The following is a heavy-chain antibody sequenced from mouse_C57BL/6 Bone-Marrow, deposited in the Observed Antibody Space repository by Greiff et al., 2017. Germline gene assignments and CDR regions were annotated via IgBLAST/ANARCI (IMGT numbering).Heavy chain of an antibody. J-gene: IGHJ4*01. CDR3: ARDDDAMDY. Sequence: EVQLVESGGGLVRPGGSLKLSCAASGFTFSSSAMSWVRQTPEKRLEWVATISDGGSYTNYPDNVKGRFTITRDNATNNLDLQMSHLKSEDTAMYYCARDDDAMDYWGQGTSVTVSS. V-gene: IGHV5-4*01. CDR1: GFTFSSSA. CDR2: ISDGGSYT.